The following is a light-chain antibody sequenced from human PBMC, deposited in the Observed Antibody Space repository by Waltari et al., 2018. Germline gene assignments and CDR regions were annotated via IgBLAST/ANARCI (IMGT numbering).Light chain of an antibody. CDR2: AAS. CDR3: QNHERLPAT. Sequence: IVLTQSPGTLSSSPGARAPLSCRASQSIGKYLVWYQQKPGQAPRLLIYAASSRATGVPDRFSGSGSGTDFSLTISRLEPEDFAVYYCQNHERLPATFGQGTKVEIK. CDR1: QSIGKY. V-gene: IGKV3-20*01. J-gene: IGKJ1*01.